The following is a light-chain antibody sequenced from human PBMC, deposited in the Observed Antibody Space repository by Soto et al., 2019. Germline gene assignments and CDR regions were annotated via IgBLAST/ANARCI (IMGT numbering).Light chain of an antibody. CDR1: SSDVGSYNL. CDR2: EVW. CDR3: CSYAGSSTYVV. V-gene: IGLV2-23*02. J-gene: IGLJ2*01. Sequence: QSALTQPASVSGSPGQSITISCTGTSSDVGSYNLVSWYQQHPGKAPKVMIYEVWKRPSEVSNRFSGSKSGNTASLTISGLQAEDEADYYCCSYAGSSTYVVFGGGTKLTVL.